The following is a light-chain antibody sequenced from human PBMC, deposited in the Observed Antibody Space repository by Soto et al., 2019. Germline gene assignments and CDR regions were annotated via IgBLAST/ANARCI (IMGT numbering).Light chain of an antibody. CDR2: DAS. Sequence: EIVLTQSPATRSLSPGGRATLSCRATQSLSNYLAWYQQKPGQAPRLLIYDASNRAADIPATFSGSGSGTDFTLTISSLEPEDFAVYYCQQRGDWPLTFGGGTKVEIK. CDR3: QQRGDWPLT. CDR1: QSLSNY. J-gene: IGKJ4*02. V-gene: IGKV3-11*01.